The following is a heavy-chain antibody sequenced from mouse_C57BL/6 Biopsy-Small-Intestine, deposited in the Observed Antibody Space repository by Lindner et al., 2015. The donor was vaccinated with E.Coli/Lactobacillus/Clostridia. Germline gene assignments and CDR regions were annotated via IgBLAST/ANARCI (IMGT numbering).Heavy chain of an antibody. J-gene: IGHJ1*01. CDR1: GYTFTSYY. CDR2: INPSGGST. D-gene: IGHD1-1*01. V-gene: IGHV1-64*01. CDR3: GRDKAMAKDPYYYGMDV. Sequence: SVKVSCKASGYTFTSYYMHWVRQAPGQGLEWMGIINPSGGSTYYAQKFQGRITMTRDTSTSTVYMELSSLRSEDTAVYYCGRDKAMAKDPYYYGMDVWGQGTTVTVSS.